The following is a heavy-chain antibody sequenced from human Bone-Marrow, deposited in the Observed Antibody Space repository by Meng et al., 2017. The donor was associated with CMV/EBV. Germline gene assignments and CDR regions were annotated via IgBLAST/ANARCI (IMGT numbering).Heavy chain of an antibody. CDR3: ARGGGDTSMDK. J-gene: IGHJ4*02. D-gene: IGHD2-21*02. Sequence: GESLKISCQLSGYDISTYWVGWVRQMPGKGLEWMGLVYPDDSDIRYSPSFRGQVIISADKSISTAYLQWSSLKASDTAIYYCARGGGDTSMDKWGQGTLVTVYS. CDR2: VYPDDSDI. V-gene: IGHV5-51*01. CDR1: GYDISTYW.